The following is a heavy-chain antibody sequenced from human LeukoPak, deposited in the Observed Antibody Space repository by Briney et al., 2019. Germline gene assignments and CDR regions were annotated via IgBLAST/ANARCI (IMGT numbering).Heavy chain of an antibody. CDR2: IIPIFGTA. CDR1: GGTFSSYA. V-gene: IGHV1-69*05. CDR3: ARGVPTIKLLPYFDY. J-gene: IGHJ4*02. Sequence: SVKVSCMPCGGTFSSYAISWLRQAPGQGLEWMGGIIPIFGTANYAQKFQGRVTITTDESTSTAYMELSSLRSEDTAVYYCARGVPTIKLLPYFDYWGQGTLVTVSS. D-gene: IGHD5-24*01.